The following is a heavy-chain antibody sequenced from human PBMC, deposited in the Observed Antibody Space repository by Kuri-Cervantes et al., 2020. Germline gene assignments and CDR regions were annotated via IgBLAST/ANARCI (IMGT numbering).Heavy chain of an antibody. CDR2: ISYDGSNK. D-gene: IGHD3-22*01. V-gene: IGHV3-30*18. J-gene: IGHJ3*02. Sequence: GGSLRLSCAPSGVTLSSYGMDWVRQAPGKGLEWVAVISYDGSNKYYADSVKGRFTISRDNSKNTLYLQMNSLRAEDTAVYYCAKRSGYYYDSSDAFDIWGQGTMVTVSS. CDR1: GVTLSSYG. CDR3: AKRSGYYYDSSDAFDI.